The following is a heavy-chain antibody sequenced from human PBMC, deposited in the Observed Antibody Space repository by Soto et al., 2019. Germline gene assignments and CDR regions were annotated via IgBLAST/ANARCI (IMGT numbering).Heavy chain of an antibody. CDR2: VYYSGST. CDR1: GDSVSSSNYY. J-gene: IGHJ4*02. D-gene: IGHD6-19*01. CDR3: ARHPTFSGWEYYFDY. V-gene: IGHV4-39*01. Sequence: QLQLQESGPGLVKPSETLSLTCTVSGDSVSSSNYYWGWIRQPPGKGLEWIGSVYYSGSTYYNPSLKSRVTMSVDTSKNQFSLKLSSVTAADAAVYYWARHPTFSGWEYYFDYWGQGTPVTVSS.